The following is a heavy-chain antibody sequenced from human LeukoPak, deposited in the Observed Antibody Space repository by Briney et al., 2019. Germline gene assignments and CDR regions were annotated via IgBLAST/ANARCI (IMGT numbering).Heavy chain of an antibody. Sequence: GGSLRLSCAASGFTFSSYAMSWVRQAPGKGPEWFSAISGGGGTTFYGDSVKGRFTISRDNSQNTLYLQMNSLRAEDTAVYYCAKFNRVRDYYYYYMYVWGKGTTVTVSS. D-gene: IGHD3-10*01. J-gene: IGHJ6*03. CDR3: AKFNRVRDYYYYYMYV. CDR1: GFTFSSYA. CDR2: ISGGGGTT. V-gene: IGHV3-23*01.